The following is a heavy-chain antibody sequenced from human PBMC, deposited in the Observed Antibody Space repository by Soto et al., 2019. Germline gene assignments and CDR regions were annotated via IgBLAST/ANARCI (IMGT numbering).Heavy chain of an antibody. CDR1: GGSISSSSYY. CDR2: IYYSGST. J-gene: IGHJ6*02. Sequence: SETLSLTCTVSGGSISSSSYYWGWIRQPPGKGLEWIGSIYYSGSTYYNPSLKSRVTISVDTSKNQFSLKLSSVTAADTAVYYCARELNIAAPSHQVYYYYGMDVWGQGTTVTVSS. CDR3: ARELNIAAPSHQVYYYYGMDV. D-gene: IGHD6-6*01. V-gene: IGHV4-39*01.